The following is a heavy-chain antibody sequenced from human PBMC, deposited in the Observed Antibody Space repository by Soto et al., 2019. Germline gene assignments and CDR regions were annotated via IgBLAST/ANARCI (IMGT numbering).Heavy chain of an antibody. D-gene: IGHD2-2*01. J-gene: IGHJ5*02. CDR2: IYYSGST. Sequence: QVQLQESGPGLVKPSQTLSLTCTVSGGSISSGDYYWSWIRQPPGKGLEWIGYIYYSGSTYYNPSLKSRVTISVDTSKNQFSLKLSSVTAADTAVYYCARGDIVLVPAAPQLWFDPWGQGTLVTVSS. CDR1: GGSISSGDYY. CDR3: ARGDIVLVPAAPQLWFDP. V-gene: IGHV4-30-4*01.